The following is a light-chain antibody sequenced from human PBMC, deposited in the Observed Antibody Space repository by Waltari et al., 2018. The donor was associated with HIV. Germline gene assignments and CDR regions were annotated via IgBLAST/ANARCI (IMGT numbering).Light chain of an antibody. CDR1: SSDVASDTY. J-gene: IGLJ1*01. CDR2: DVD. Sequence: QSALTQPASVSGSPGQSITISCSGTSSDVASDTYVPWYQHHPAHAPKLMIYDVDNRLPGVSSRFSGSKSGNTASLTISGLRAEDEADYYCGSYTSSSTYVFGTGTKVTVL. V-gene: IGLV2-14*03. CDR3: GSYTSSSTYV.